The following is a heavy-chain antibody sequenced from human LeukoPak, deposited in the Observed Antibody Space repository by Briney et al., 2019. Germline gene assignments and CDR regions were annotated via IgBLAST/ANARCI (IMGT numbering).Heavy chain of an antibody. CDR3: ARVRCSGGSCYRPYYYGMDV. D-gene: IGHD2-15*01. CDR1: GGTFSSYA. J-gene: IGHJ6*02. CDR2: IIPILGIA. V-gene: IGHV1-69*04. Sequence: GASVKVSRKASGGTFSSYAISWVRQAPGQGLEWMGRIIPILGIANYAQKFQGRVTITADKSTSTAYMELSSLRSEDTAVYYCARVRCSGGSCYRPYYYGMDVWGQGTTVTVSS.